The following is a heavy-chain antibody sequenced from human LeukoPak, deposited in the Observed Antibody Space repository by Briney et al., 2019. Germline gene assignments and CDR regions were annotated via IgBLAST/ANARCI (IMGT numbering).Heavy chain of an antibody. CDR3: ARATRMVRGVIGNYYYGMDV. CDR2: IIPIFGTA. Sequence: ASVTVSCKASGGTFSSYAISLVRQAPGQGLEWMGGIIPIFGTANYAQKFQGRVTITADESTSTAYMELSSLRSEDTAVYYCARATRMVRGVIGNYYYGMDVWGRGTTVTVSS. V-gene: IGHV1-69*01. CDR1: GGTFSSYA. J-gene: IGHJ6*04. D-gene: IGHD3-10*01.